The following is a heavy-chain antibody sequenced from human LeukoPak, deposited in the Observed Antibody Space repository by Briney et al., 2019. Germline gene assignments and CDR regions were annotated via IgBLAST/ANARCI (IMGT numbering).Heavy chain of an antibody. CDR1: GFTFSSYT. J-gene: IGHJ4*02. D-gene: IGHD3-10*01. V-gene: IGHV3-21*01. CDR3: ARDRSPGNFDY. CDR2: ISSSSTYI. Sequence: WGSLRLSCAASGFTFSSYTMNWVRQAPGKGLEWVSSISSSSTYINYADSVKGRFTISRDNAKNSLYLQMNSLRAEDTAVYYCARDRSPGNFDYWGQGTLVTVSS.